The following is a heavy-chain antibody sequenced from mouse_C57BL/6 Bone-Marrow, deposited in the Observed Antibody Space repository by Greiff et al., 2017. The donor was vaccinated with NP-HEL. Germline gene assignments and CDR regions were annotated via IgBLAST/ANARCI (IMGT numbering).Heavy chain of an antibody. CDR3: AREGWDAMDY. J-gene: IGHJ4*01. V-gene: IGHV5-4*01. CDR2: ISDGGSYT. Sequence: EVQGVESGGGLVKPGGSLKLSCAASGFTFSSYAMSWVRQTPEKRLEWVATISDGGSYTYYPDNVKGRFPISSDNAKNNLYLQMSHLKSEDTAMYYCAREGWDAMDYWGQGTSVTVSS. D-gene: IGHD3-3*01. CDR1: GFTFSSYA.